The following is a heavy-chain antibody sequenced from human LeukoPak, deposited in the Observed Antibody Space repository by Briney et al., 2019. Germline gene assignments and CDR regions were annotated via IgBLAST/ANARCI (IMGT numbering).Heavy chain of an antibody. CDR1: GFTFSSYA. D-gene: IGHD1-26*01. CDR3: AKKRFKGGSYADY. J-gene: IGHJ4*02. V-gene: IGHV3-30-3*02. Sequence: GGSLRLSCAASGFTFSSYAIHWVRQAPGKGLEWVAVISYDGSNKYYADSVKGRFTISRDNSKNTLYLQMNSLRAEDTAVYYCAKKRFKGGSYADYWGQGTLVTVSS. CDR2: ISYDGSNK.